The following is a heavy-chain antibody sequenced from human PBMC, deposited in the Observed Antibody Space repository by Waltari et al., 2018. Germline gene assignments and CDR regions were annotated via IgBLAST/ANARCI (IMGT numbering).Heavy chain of an antibody. Sequence: EVQLVESGGVVVQPGGSLRLSCAASGFTFDDYTMHWVRQAPGKGLEWVSLISWDGGSTYYADSVKGRFTISRDNSKNSLYLQMNSLRTEDTALYYCAKDAGTTMVQGVDYWGQGTLVTVSS. D-gene: IGHD3-10*01. CDR1: GFTFDDYT. CDR2: ISWDGGST. V-gene: IGHV3-43*01. CDR3: AKDAGTTMVQGVDY. J-gene: IGHJ4*02.